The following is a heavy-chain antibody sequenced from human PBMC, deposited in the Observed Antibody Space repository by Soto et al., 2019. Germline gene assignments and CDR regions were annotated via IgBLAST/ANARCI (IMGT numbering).Heavy chain of an antibody. CDR2: ITSNGGNT. CDR1: GFTFSSYA. CDR3: ARRIPFGYGMDV. J-gene: IGHJ6*02. V-gene: IGHV3-64*01. D-gene: IGHD2-21*01. Sequence: GGSLRLSCAASGFTFSSYAMHWVRQAPGKGLEYFSAITSNGGNTDYASSVKGRFTISRDNSKNTLYLQMGSLRAEDMAVYYCARRIPFGYGMDVWGQGTTVTVSS.